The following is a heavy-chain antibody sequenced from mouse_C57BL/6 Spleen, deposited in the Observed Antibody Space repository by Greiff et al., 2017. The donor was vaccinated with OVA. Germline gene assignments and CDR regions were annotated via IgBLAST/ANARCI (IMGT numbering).Heavy chain of an antibody. V-gene: IGHV1-53*01. CDR3: ARNSFYAMDY. Sequence: QVQLQQPGTELVKPGASVKLSCKASGYTFTSYWMHWVKQRPGQGLEWIGNINPSTGGTNYNEKFKSKATLTVDKSTSTVYMQLSSLPSEDSAVYYFARNSFYAMDYWGQGTSVTVSS. J-gene: IGHJ4*01. CDR2: INPSTGGT. CDR1: GYTFTSYW.